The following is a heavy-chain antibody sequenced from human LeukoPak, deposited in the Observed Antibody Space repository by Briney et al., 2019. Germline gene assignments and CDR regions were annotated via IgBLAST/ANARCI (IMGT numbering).Heavy chain of an antibody. CDR3: ARTPRVSLRTTVTSFDY. CDR1: GGTFSSYA. D-gene: IGHD4-17*01. J-gene: IGHJ4*02. CDR2: IIPIFGTA. V-gene: IGHV1-69*13. Sequence: GASVKVSCKASGGTFSSYAISWVRQAPGQGLEWMGGIIPIFGTANYAQKFQGRVTITADESTSTAYMELSSLRSEDTAVYYCARTPRVSLRTTVTSFDYWGQGTLVAVSS.